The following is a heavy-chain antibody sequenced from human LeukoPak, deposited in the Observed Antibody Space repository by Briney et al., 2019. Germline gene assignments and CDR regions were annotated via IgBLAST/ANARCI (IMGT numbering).Heavy chain of an antibody. CDR2: IYTSGST. D-gene: IGHD3-10*01. J-gene: IGHJ4*02. V-gene: IGHV4-61*02. CDR1: GGSISSGSYY. Sequence: SETLSLTCTVSGGSISSGSYYWSWIRQPAGKGLEWIGRIYTSGSTNYNPSLKSRVTISVDTSKNQFSLKLSPVTAADTAVYYCARSPEYGSGSHFDYWGQGTLVTVSS. CDR3: ARSPEYGSGSHFDY.